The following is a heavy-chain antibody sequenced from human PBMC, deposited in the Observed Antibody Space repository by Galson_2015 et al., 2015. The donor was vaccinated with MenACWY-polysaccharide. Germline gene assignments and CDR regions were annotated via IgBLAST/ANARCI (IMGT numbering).Heavy chain of an antibody. Sequence: LSLTCAVSGASISSGSHYWSWFRQYPGKNLEWIAYIYYNGRSNYNPSLRSRVSISMDMSKDQFSLNLGSVTAADTAVYFCAGIPATETSYGWFDPWGQGTLVTVSS. CDR2: IYYNGRS. D-gene: IGHD4-17*01. V-gene: IGHV4-31*11. CDR1: GASISSGSHY. J-gene: IGHJ5*02. CDR3: AGIPATETSYGWFDP.